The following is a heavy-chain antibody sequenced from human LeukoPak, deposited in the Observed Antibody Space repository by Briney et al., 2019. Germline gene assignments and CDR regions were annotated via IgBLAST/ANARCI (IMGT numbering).Heavy chain of an antibody. CDR1: GFTFSSYE. D-gene: IGHD2-15*01. CDR2: ISSSGSTI. J-gene: IGHJ5*02. Sequence: GGSLRLSCAASGFTFSSYEMIWVRQAPGKGLEWVSYISSSGSTIYYADSVKGRFTISRDNAKNSLYLQMNSLRAEDTAVYYCVIVVVVAATPDWFDPWGQGTLVTVSS. V-gene: IGHV3-48*03. CDR3: VIVVVVAATPDWFDP.